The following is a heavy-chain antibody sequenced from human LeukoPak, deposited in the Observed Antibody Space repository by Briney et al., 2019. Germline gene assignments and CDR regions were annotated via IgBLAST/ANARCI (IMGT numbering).Heavy chain of an antibody. J-gene: IGHJ5*02. CDR1: GFTFSDYY. CDR2: ISSSGSTI. Sequence: GGPLRLSCAASGFTFSDYYMSWIRQAPGKGLEWVSYISSSGSTIYYADSVKGRFTISRDNAKNSLHLQMNSLRAEDTAVYYCARAGCSGGSCYVDPWGQGTLVTVSS. CDR3: ARAGCSGGSCYVDP. D-gene: IGHD2-15*01. V-gene: IGHV3-11*01.